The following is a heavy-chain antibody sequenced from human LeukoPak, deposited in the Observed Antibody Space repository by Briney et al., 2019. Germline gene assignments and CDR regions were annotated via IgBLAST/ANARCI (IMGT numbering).Heavy chain of an antibody. CDR3: ARGLRDIPGADHYFYYGMEV. J-gene: IGHJ6*02. D-gene: IGHD2-15*01. CDR2: TSSGSSYM. CDR1: GFTFSSYT. Sequence: TGGSLRLSCEASGFTFSSYTIHWVRQAPGKGLEWVSTTSSGSSYMYYADSVKGRFTISRDNAKNSLFLQMNSLRVEDTAVYYCARGLRDIPGADHYFYYGMEVWGQGTTVTVSS. V-gene: IGHV3-21*01.